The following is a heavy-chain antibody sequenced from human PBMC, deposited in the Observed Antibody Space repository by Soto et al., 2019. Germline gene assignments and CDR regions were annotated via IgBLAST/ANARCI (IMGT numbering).Heavy chain of an antibody. V-gene: IGHV1-18*01. CDR3: AREASVLIPAAQPSRFDA. CDR2: ISPYSGYT. Sequence: SVKVSCKGFGYSFMKYGINWVRQAPGQGLEWVGWISPYSGYTHSAQKFHGRLTLTTDTAASTAYMELRILRSADTALYYCAREASVLIPAAQPSRFDAWGQGTLVTVSS. D-gene: IGHD2-2*01. J-gene: IGHJ4*02. CDR1: GYSFMKYG.